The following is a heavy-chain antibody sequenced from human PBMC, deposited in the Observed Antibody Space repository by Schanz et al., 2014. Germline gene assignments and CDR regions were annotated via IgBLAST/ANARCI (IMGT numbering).Heavy chain of an antibody. Sequence: VQLVESGGGLVQPGGSLRLSCAASGFTFSDYYMSWIRQAPGKGLEWVSYISSDNNYAYYADSMRGRFTISRDNSKNTLYLQMNSLRTEDTAVYFCAKSYDTSGYSGFDYWGQGTLVTVSS. V-gene: IGHV3-11*06. CDR2: ISSDNNYA. CDR1: GFTFSDYY. D-gene: IGHD3-22*01. J-gene: IGHJ4*02. CDR3: AKSYDTSGYSGFDY.